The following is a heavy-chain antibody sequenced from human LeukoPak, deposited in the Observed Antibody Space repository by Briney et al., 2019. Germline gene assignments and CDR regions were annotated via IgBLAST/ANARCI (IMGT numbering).Heavy chain of an antibody. J-gene: IGHJ6*02. CDR1: GYSFTSYW. CDR2: IYPGDSDT. V-gene: IGHV5-51*01. Sequence: GESLKISCKGSGYSFTSYWIGWVRQMPGKGLEWMGIIYPGDSDTRYSPSFQGQVTILADKSISTAYLQWSSLKASDTAMYYCARQGGDGYHNRGASYYGMDVWGQGTTVTVSS. D-gene: IGHD5-24*01. CDR3: ARQGGDGYHNRGASYYGMDV.